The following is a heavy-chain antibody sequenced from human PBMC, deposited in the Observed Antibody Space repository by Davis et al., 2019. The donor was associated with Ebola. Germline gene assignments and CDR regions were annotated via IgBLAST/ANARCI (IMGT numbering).Heavy chain of an antibody. CDR1: GFAFSNAW. Sequence: PGGSLRLSCAVSGFAFSNAWMNWVRQAPGKGLEWVGRIKRKADGGTTDHAAPVKGRFTISREDSKNTLYLQMNSLKTEDTAVHYCTTVGGYIYGQRDYWGQGALVTVSS. V-gene: IGHV3-15*07. J-gene: IGHJ4*02. CDR3: TTVGGYIYGQRDY. D-gene: IGHD5-18*01. CDR2: IKRKADGGTT.